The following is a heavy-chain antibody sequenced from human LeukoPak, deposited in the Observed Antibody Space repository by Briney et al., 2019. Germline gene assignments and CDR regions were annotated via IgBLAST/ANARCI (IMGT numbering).Heavy chain of an antibody. CDR3: ARGVNWIDP. CDR2: ISYSGLT. Sequence: PEPLSLTCTVSGGSISSYYWRWIRQPPGKGGVWIGYISYSGLTNYTPSLKSRVTISIDTSKNQFSLKLSSVTAADTAVYYCARGVNWIDPWGQGTLVTVSS. J-gene: IGHJ5*02. V-gene: IGHV4-59*01. D-gene: IGHD3-16*01. CDR1: GGSISSYY.